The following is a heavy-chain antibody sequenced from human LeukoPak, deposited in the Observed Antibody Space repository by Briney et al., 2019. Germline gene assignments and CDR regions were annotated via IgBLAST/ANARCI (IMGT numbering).Heavy chain of an antibody. J-gene: IGHJ4*02. D-gene: IGHD3-22*01. CDR1: GGSFSGYY. V-gene: IGHV4-34*01. CDR2: IKHGGST. CDR3: ARQMKYYYDRSGYYNTFDY. Sequence: SAGTLSLTCAVYGGSFSGYYWSWFRQPPGKGLEWLGEIKHGGSTNYNPSLTSRGTISLETTKNQFSLKHSSVTAADTPVYYCARQMKYYYDRSGYYNTFDYWGQRTLVTVPS.